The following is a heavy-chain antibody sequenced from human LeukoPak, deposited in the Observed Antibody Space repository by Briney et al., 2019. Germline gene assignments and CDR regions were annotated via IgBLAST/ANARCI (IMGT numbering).Heavy chain of an antibody. CDR2: ISSSGSTI. CDR1: GFIFSSYE. J-gene: IGHJ4*02. V-gene: IGHV3-48*03. CDR3: ARDPSRGSSWYAGDDY. D-gene: IGHD6-13*01. Sequence: GGSLRLSCAASGFIFSSYEMNWVRQAPGKGLEWVSYISSSGSTIYYADSVKGRFTISRDNAKNSLYLQMNSLRAEDTAVYYCARDPSRGSSWYAGDDYWGQGTLVTVSS.